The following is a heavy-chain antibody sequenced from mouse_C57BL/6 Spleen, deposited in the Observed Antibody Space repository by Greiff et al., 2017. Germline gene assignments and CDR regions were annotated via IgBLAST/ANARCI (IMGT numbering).Heavy chain of an antibody. CDR3: MGTTGVADFDY. J-gene: IGHJ2*01. CDR1: GFNIKDDY. V-gene: IGHV14-4*01. Sequence: VQLQQSGAELVRPGASVKLSCTASGFNIKDDYMHWVKQRPEQGLEWIGWIDPENGDTEYASKFQGKATITADTSSNTAYLQLSSLTSEDTAVYYCMGTTGVADFDYWGQGTTLTVSS. CDR2: IDPENGDT. D-gene: IGHD1-1*01.